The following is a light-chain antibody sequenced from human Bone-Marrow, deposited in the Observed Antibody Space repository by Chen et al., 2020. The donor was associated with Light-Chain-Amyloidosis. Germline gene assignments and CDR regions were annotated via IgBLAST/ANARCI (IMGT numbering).Light chain of an antibody. CDR1: SGDVGTYNY. CDR3: SSFTSSSSYV. V-gene: IGLV2-14*01. J-gene: IGLJ1*01. Sequence: QSALTQPASVSGSPGQAITISCTGTSGDVGTYNYVSWYQQHPGKAPKVMIYAVSNRPSGVSNRFSGYKSGNTASLTISGLQAEDEADYYCSSFTSSSSYVFGPGTKVTVL. CDR2: AVS.